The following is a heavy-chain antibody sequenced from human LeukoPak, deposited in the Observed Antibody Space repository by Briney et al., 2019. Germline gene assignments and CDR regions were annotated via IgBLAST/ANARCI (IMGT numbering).Heavy chain of an antibody. J-gene: IGHJ5*02. CDR3: ARPFRFLEPEWFDP. CDR2: IYPGDSDT. Sequence: GESLQIPCKGSGCSFTSYWIGWVRQMPGKGLEWMGIIYPGDSDTRYSPSFQSQLTISADKSISTPYLQVSSLKASDTAVYYCARPFRFLEPEWFDPWGQGTLVTVSS. V-gene: IGHV5-51*01. CDR1: GCSFTSYW. D-gene: IGHD3-3*01.